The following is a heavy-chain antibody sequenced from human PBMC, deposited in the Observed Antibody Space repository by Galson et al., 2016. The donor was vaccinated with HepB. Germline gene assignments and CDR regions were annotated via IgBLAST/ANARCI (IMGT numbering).Heavy chain of an antibody. CDR1: GFTFRNYN. CDR2: ISSSSDTI. D-gene: IGHD6-13*01. Sequence: SLRLSCAASGFTFRNYNMNWVRQATGKGLERVSYISSSSDTIYQADSVKGRFTVSIDNAKNSLYLQMNSMRDEDTAVYYWAYSSWYNYFFDYWGQGTLVTVSS. V-gene: IGHV3-48*02. J-gene: IGHJ4*02. CDR3: AYSSWYNYFFDY.